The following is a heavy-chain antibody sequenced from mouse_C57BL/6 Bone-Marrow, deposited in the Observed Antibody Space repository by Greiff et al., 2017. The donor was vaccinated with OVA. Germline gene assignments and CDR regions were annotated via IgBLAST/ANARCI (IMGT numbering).Heavy chain of an antibody. CDR3: TTFVYGSSFDY. CDR1: GFNIKDDY. Sequence: VQLQQSGAELVRPGASVKLSCTASGFNIKDDYMHWVKQRPEQGLEWIGWIDPENGDTEYASKFQGKATITADTSSTTAYLQLSSLTSEDTAVYYCTTFVYGSSFDYWGQGTTLTVSS. CDR2: IDPENGDT. J-gene: IGHJ2*01. V-gene: IGHV14-4*01. D-gene: IGHD1-1*01.